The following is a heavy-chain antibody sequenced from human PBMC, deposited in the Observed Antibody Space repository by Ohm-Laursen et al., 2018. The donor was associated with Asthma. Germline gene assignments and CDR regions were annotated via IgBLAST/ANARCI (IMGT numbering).Heavy chain of an antibody. D-gene: IGHD1-26*01. CDR3: ARLVAATSAFDM. CDR1: GYTFTSYD. J-gene: IGHJ3*02. Sequence: SSVKVSCKASGYTFTSYDINWFRQAPGQGLEWVGWINPNSGNTDYAQKFQGRVTLARDTSISTAYMDLSSLRSEDTAVYYCARLVAATSAFDMWGQGTKVTVSS. CDR2: INPNSGNT. V-gene: IGHV1-8*01.